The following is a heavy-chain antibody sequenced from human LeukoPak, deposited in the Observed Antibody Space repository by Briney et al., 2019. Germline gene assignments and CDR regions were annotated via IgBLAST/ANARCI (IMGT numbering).Heavy chain of an antibody. Sequence: PSETLSLTCTVSGGSISSSNYDWGWIRQPPGMGLKSIVSIDYSGNTNYYASLKSRVTISVDTSKNQFSLKLSSVTAADTAVYYCATHGGDGSNSASFGYWGQGTLVTVSS. CDR2: IDYSGNT. D-gene: IGHD5-24*01. CDR3: ATHGGDGSNSASFGY. J-gene: IGHJ4*02. CDR1: GGSISSSNYD. V-gene: IGHV4-39*01.